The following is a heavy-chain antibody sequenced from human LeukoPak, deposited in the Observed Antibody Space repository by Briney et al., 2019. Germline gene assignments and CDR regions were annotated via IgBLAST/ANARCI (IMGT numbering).Heavy chain of an antibody. CDR2: IKQDGSEK. D-gene: IGHD5-24*01. J-gene: IGHJ4*02. CDR1: GFTFSSYA. CDR3: ARETEMANLDY. V-gene: IGHV3-7*04. Sequence: PGGSLRLSCAASGFTFSSYAMSWVRQAPGKGLEGVANIKQDGSEKYYVDSVKGRFTISRDNAKKSLYLQMNSLRAEDTAVYYCARETEMANLDYWGQGTLVTVSS.